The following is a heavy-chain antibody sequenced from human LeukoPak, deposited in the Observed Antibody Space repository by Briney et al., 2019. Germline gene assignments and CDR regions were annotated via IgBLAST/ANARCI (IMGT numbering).Heavy chain of an antibody. CDR3: AKAGCSSTSCYEDY. J-gene: IGHJ4*02. CDR2: INGSGGST. D-gene: IGHD2-2*01. CDR1: GFPFSSYA. V-gene: IGHV3-23*01. Sequence: GSLRLSCAASGFPFSSYAMSWVRPAPGKGLEWVSAINGSGGSTYYSDSVKGRFTISRDNSKNTLYLQMNSLRAEDTAVYYCAKAGCSSTSCYEDYWGQGTLVTVSS.